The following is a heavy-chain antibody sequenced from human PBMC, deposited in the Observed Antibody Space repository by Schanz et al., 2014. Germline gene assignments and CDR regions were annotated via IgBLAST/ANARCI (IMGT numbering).Heavy chain of an antibody. D-gene: IGHD2-2*01. Sequence: QVQLVESGGGVVQPGRSLRLSCAASGFTFSSYAMHWVRQAPGKGLEWVAVISYDGRNKYYADSVKGRFTISRDNSKNTLYLQMNSLKTEDTAMYYCARRASCSRIGCPFDSWGQGTLXTVSS. V-gene: IGHV3-30-3*01. CDR2: ISYDGRNK. CDR3: ARRASCSRIGCPFDS. J-gene: IGHJ4*02. CDR1: GFTFSSYA.